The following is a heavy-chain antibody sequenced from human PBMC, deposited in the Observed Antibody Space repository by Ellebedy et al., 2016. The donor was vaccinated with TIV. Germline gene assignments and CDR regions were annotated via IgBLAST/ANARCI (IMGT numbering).Heavy chain of an antibody. V-gene: IGHV3-23*01. Sequence: PGGSLRLSCAASGFTFSSYAMSWVRQAPGKGLEWVSAIGGSGGSTFYADSMKGRFTISRDNSKNTLYLQMNSLRAEDTAVYFCTRGKARTGYQYGMDLWGQGTTVAVSS. D-gene: IGHD6-13*01. CDR3: TRGKARTGYQYGMDL. CDR1: GFTFSSYA. CDR2: IGGSGGST. J-gene: IGHJ6*02.